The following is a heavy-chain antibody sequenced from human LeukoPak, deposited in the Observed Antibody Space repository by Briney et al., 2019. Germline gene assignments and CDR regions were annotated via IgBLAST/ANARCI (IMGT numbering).Heavy chain of an antibody. CDR2: IKQDGSEK. J-gene: IGHJ5*02. D-gene: IGHD6-19*01. Sequence: PGGSLRLSCAASGFTFSSYWMSWVHQAPGKGLEWVANIKQDGSEKYYVDSVKGRFTISRDNAKNSLYLQMNSLRAEDTAVYYCARDLLRQWLVSDWFDPWGQGTLVTVSS. CDR1: GFTFSSYW. V-gene: IGHV3-7*03. CDR3: ARDLLRQWLVSDWFDP.